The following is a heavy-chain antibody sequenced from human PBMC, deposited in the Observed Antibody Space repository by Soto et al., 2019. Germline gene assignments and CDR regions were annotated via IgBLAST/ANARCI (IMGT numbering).Heavy chain of an antibody. CDR2: ISSSGAFT. Sequence: EVQLLESGGGLVQPGGALRLSCAVSGFTFNSNDMTWVRQAPGKGLEWVSTISSSGAFTYHADSVRGRLTISRDNSKNTVYLQMNSLREEDTAVYYCVKHQVSLVRGISPFDYWGQGALVTVSS. V-gene: IGHV3-23*01. J-gene: IGHJ4*02. D-gene: IGHD3-10*01. CDR1: GFTFNSND. CDR3: VKHQVSLVRGISPFDY.